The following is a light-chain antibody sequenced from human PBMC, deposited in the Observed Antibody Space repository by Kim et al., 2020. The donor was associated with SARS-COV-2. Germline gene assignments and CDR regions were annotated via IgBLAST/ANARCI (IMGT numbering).Light chain of an antibody. CDR2: GKN. Sequence: SSELTQDPAVSVALGQRVTITCRGDSLKTYYASWYQQMAGQAPRLVIFGKNNRPSGIPDRFSGSNSGDTSSLTITGTQAEDEADYYCNARDSGGYVVFGGGTQLTVL. CDR3: NARDSGGYVV. V-gene: IGLV3-19*01. CDR1: SLKTYY. J-gene: IGLJ2*01.